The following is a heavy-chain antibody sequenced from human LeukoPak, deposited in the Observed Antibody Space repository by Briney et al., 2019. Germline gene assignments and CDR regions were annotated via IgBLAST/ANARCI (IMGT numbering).Heavy chain of an antibody. J-gene: IGHJ4*02. CDR2: ISYDGSNK. CDR3: AKDGLRFLEWLSDYFDY. CDR1: GFTFSSYG. V-gene: IGHV3-30*18. D-gene: IGHD3-3*01. Sequence: GGSLRLSCAASGFTFSSYGMHWVRQAPGKGLEWVAVISYDGSNKYYADSVKGRFTISRDNSKNTLYLQMNSLRAEDTAVYYCAKDGLRFLEWLSDYFDYWGQGTLVTVSS.